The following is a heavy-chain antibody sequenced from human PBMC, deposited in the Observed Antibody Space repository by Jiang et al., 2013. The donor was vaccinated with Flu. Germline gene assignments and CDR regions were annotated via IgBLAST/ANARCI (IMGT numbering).Heavy chain of an antibody. J-gene: IGHJ4*02. V-gene: IGHV4-61*01. CDR2: VYYSGYT. D-gene: IGHD3-3*01. CDR3: ARSYWGEWLTKIFDY. Sequence: GLVKPSETLSLTCTVSGGSVSSGSYYWSWIRQPPGKGLEWIGYVYYSGYTNYNPSLKSRVTISVDTSKNQFSLKLSSLTAADTAVYYCARSYWGEWLTKIFDYWGQGTLVTVSS. CDR1: GGSVSSGSYY.